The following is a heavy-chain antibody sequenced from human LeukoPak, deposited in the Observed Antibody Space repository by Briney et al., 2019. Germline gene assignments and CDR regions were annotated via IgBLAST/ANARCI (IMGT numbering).Heavy chain of an antibody. CDR2: IYYSGST. CDR1: GGSISSSSYY. CDR3: ARGSKLNCSSTSCYVLYFDY. V-gene: IGHV4-39*07. J-gene: IGHJ4*02. Sequence: SETLSLTCTVSGGSISSSSYYWGWIRQPPGKGLEWIGSIYYSGSTYYNPSLKSRVTISVDTSKNQFSLKLSSVTAADTALYYCARGSKLNCSSTSCYVLYFDYWGQGTLVTVSS. D-gene: IGHD2-2*01.